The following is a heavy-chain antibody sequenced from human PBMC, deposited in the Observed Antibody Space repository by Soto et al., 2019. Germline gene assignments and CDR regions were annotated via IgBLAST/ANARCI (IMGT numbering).Heavy chain of an antibody. CDR3: ATPRSYSSGRMPFDY. J-gene: IGHJ4*02. D-gene: IGHD6-19*01. V-gene: IGHV1-69*01. Sequence: QVQLVQSGAEVKKPGSSVKVSCKASGGTFSSYAISWVRQAPGQGLEWMEGIIPIFGTANYAQKFQGRVTITADESTSTAYMELSSLRSEDTAVYYCATPRSYSSGRMPFDYWGQGTLVTVSS. CDR1: GGTFSSYA. CDR2: IIPIFGTA.